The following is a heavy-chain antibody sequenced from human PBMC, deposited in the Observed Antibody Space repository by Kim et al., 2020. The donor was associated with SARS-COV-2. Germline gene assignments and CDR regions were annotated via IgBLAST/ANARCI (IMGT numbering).Heavy chain of an antibody. D-gene: IGHD3-10*01. Sequence: GGSLRLSCAASGFTFSNAWMSWVRQAPGKGLEWVGRIKSKTDGGTTDYAAPVKGRFTISRDDSKNTLYLQMNSLKTEDTAVYYCTTDNLPITMVRGVIIPMDDWGQGTLVTVSS. CDR3: TTDNLPITMVRGVIIPMDD. J-gene: IGHJ4*02. CDR1: GFTFSNAW. CDR2: IKSKTDGGTT. V-gene: IGHV3-15*01.